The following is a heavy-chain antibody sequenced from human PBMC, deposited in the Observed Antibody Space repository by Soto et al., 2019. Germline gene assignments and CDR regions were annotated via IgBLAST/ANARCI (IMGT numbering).Heavy chain of an antibody. CDR1: GYTFTSYY. J-gene: IGHJ6*02. CDR2: INPSGGST. D-gene: IGHD3-10*01. V-gene: IGHV1-46*01. Sequence: GASVKVSCKASGYTFTSYYMHWVRQAPGQGLEWMGIINPSGGSTSYAQKFQGRVTMTRDTSTSTVYMELSSLRSEDTAVYYCAREGGLQAFGARYYYYGMDVWGQGTTVTVSS. CDR3: AREGGLQAFGARYYYYGMDV.